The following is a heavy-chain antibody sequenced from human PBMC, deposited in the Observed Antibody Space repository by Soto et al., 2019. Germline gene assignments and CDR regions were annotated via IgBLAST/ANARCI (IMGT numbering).Heavy chain of an antibody. J-gene: IGHJ6*02. CDR2: IIPIFGTA. D-gene: IGHD1-20*01. CDR1: GGPFSSYA. CDR3: ARGPPTGVTGTYYYYYGMDV. V-gene: IGHV1-69*13. Sequence: SVKVSCKASGGPFSSYAISWVRQAPGQGLEWMGGIIPIFGTANYAQKFQGRVTITAVESTGTAYMELSSLRSEDTAVYYCARGPPTGVTGTYYYYYGMDVWGQGTTVTVSS.